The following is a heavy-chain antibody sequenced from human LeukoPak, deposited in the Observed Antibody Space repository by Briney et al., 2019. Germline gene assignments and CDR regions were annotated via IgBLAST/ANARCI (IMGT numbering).Heavy chain of an antibody. CDR1: GYTFTGFH. J-gene: IGHJ5*02. Sequence: ASVKVSCKASGYTFTGFHAHWVRVTPGQGLEWLGGINPDSGVTFYAQPFHGRVIMTRDTSISTVYMELTNLRSDDTAVYFCSSDRGSGPPNWFDLWGQGTQVTVSS. V-gene: IGHV1-2*02. CDR2: INPDSGVT. D-gene: IGHD3-10*01. CDR3: SSDRGSGPPNWFDL.